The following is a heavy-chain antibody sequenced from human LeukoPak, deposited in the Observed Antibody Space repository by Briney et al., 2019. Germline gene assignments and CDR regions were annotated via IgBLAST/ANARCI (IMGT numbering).Heavy chain of an antibody. CDR2: IKQDGSEK. Sequence: GGSLRLSCAASGFTFSDYYMSWIRQAPGKGLEWVANIKQDGSEKYYVDSVKGRFTISRDNAKNSLYLQMNSLRAEDTAVYYCARDGSSGWYGNYFDYWGQGTLVTVSS. J-gene: IGHJ4*02. CDR1: GFTFSDYY. V-gene: IGHV3-7*03. D-gene: IGHD6-19*01. CDR3: ARDGSSGWYGNYFDY.